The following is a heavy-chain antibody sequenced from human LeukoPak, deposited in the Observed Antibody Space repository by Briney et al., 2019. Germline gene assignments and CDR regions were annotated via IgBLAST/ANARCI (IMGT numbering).Heavy chain of an antibody. CDR2: ISYDGSNK. CDR3: AKDFVVVPGNVNYFDS. J-gene: IGHJ4*02. CDR1: GFTFSSYA. V-gene: IGHV3-30*04. D-gene: IGHD2-21*02. Sequence: GGSLRLSCAASGFTFSSYAMHWVRQAPGKGLEWVAVISYDGSNKYYADSVKGRFTISRGNSKNTLYVQMKSLRAEDTAVYYCAKDFVVVPGNVNYFDSWGQGTLVTVSS.